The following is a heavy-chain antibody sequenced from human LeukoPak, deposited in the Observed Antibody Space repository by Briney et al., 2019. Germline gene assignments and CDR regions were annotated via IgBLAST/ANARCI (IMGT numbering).Heavy chain of an antibody. CDR2: ISSAGIYI. J-gene: IGHJ3*02. Sequence: GGSLRLSCAASGFTFSSYSMNWVRQAPGRGLEWVSSISSAGIYIYYAESVKGRFTISRDNAKNSLYLEMNSLRVEDTGVYYCARGLETPRGFDIWGQGTMVTVSS. CDR3: ARGLETPRGFDI. D-gene: IGHD5-24*01. CDR1: GFTFSSYS. V-gene: IGHV3-21*01.